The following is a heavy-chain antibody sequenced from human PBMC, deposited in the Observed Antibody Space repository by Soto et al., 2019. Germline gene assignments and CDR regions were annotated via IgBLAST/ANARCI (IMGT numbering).Heavy chain of an antibody. V-gene: IGHV1-69*01. CDR1: GGTFSSYA. D-gene: IGHD2-2*02. CDR3: ARDGPPGYCSSTSCYIT. Sequence: QVQLVQSGAEVKKPGSSVKVSCKASGGTFSSYAISWVRQAPGQGLEWMGGIIPIFGTANYAQKFQGRVTITADESTSPAYMELSSLRSEDTAVYYCARDGPPGYCSSTSCYITWGQGTLVTVSS. J-gene: IGHJ5*02. CDR2: IIPIFGTA.